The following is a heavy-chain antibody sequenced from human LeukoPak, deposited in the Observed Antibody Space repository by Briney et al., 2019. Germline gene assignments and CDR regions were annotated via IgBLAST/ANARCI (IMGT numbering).Heavy chain of an antibody. D-gene: IGHD6-19*01. V-gene: IGHV4-34*01. CDR3: ARGRAEQWLVLDCYFDY. CDR2: INHSGST. CDR1: GGSFSGYY. Sequence: SETLSLTCAVYGGSFSGYYWSWIGQPPGKGLEWIGEINHSGSTNYNPSLKSRVTISVDTSKNQFSLKLSSVTAADTAVYYCARGRAEQWLVLDCYFDYWGQGTLVTVSS. J-gene: IGHJ4*02.